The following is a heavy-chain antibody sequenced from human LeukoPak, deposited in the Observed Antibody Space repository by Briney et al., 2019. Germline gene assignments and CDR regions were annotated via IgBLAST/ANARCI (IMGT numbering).Heavy chain of an antibody. J-gene: IGHJ6*03. D-gene: IGHD4-11*01. CDR3: ARASATDYSPKISFYQYYYMDV. CDR1: GHSISSGYY. CDR2: IYHSGST. Sequence: SGTLSLTCAVSGHSISSGYYWGWVRQPPGKGLEWIGIIYHSGSTYYNPSLKSRVTKSVDTSKNQFSLKLSSVTAADTAVYYCARASATDYSPKISFYQYYYMDVWGKGTTVTV. V-gene: IGHV4-38-2*01.